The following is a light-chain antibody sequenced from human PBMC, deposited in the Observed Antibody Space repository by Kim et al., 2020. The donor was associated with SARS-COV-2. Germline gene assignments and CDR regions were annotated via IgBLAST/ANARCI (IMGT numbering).Light chain of an antibody. Sequence: SMCPRQRAPPACTASQSVSISYVTSYQQKPGQAPRLCIYGASRRAPGIPDRCSGSGSGTDFTLTISSLELEDFAVYYCQQYSSSYTFGQGTKLEI. CDR2: GAS. CDR1: QSVSISY. V-gene: IGKV3-20*01. J-gene: IGKJ2*01. CDR3: QQYSSSYT.